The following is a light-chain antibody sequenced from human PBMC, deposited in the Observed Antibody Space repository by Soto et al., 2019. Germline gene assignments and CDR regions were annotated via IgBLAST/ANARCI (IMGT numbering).Light chain of an antibody. J-gene: IGLJ2*01. Sequence: QSVLTQPPSASGAPGQRVTISCTGSSSNIGAGYDVHWYQQLPGTAPKLLIYGNSNRPSGVPDRFSDSKSGTSASLAITGLQAEDEADYYCQSYDASLSGRVVFGGGTKLTVL. CDR2: GNS. CDR1: SSNIGAGYD. V-gene: IGLV1-40*01. CDR3: QSYDASLSGRVV.